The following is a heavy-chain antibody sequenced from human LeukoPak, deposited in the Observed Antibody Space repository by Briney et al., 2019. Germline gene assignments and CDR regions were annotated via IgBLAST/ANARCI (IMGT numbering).Heavy chain of an antibody. Sequence: WGSLRLSCAASGFTFSSYAMSWVRQAPGKGLEWVSAISGSGGSTYYADSVKGRFTISRDNSKNTLYLQMNSLRAEDTAVYYCAKPLSARGIAVAGTFDYWGQGTLATVSS. CDR1: GFTFSSYA. D-gene: IGHD6-19*01. V-gene: IGHV3-23*01. J-gene: IGHJ4*02. CDR3: AKPLSARGIAVAGTFDY. CDR2: ISGSGGST.